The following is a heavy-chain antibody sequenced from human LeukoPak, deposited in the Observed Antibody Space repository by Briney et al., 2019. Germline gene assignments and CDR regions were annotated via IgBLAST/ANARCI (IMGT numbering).Heavy chain of an antibody. V-gene: IGHV3-23*01. J-gene: IGHJ4*02. CDR2: ISGSGGST. D-gene: IGHD3-16*02. Sequence: GGSLRPSCAASGFTFSSYAMSWVRQAPGKGLEWVSAISGSGGSTYYADSVKGRFTISRDNSKNTLYLQMNSLRAEDTAVYYCAKGGYYDYVWGSYRYEYYFDYWGQGTLVTVSS. CDR3: AKGGYYDYVWGSYRYEYYFDY. CDR1: GFTFSSYA.